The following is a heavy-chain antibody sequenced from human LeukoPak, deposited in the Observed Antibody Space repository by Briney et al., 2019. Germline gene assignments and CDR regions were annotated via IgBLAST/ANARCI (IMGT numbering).Heavy chain of an antibody. CDR1: GFTFSGFA. J-gene: IGHJ5*02. D-gene: IGHD3-10*01. V-gene: IGHV4-39*01. CDR3: ARQGTMTRGGYWLDP. Sequence: SGGSLRLSCAASGFTFSGFAMSWVRQPPGKGLESIGSISYAGRTYLNPSLNSRVTISVDTSKNQFSLKLSSVTAADTAVYYCARQGTMTRGGYWLDPWGQGTLVIVSS. CDR2: ISYAGRT.